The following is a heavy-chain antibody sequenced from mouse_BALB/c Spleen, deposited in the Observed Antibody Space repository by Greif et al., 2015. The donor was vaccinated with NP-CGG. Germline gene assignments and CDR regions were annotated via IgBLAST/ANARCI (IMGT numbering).Heavy chain of an antibody. J-gene: IGHJ2*01. D-gene: IGHD2-3*01. CDR2: IWGGGST. Sequence: QVQLKESGPGLAAPSQSLSNTCTVSGFSLTDYGVSWIRQPPGKGLEWLGVIWGGGSTYYNSALKSRLSISKDNSKSXVFLKRNSLQTDDTAMYYCAKHDGYYAVWFDYWGQGTTLTVSS. CDR1: GFSLTDYG. CDR3: AKHDGYYAVWFDY. V-gene: IGHV2-6-5*01.